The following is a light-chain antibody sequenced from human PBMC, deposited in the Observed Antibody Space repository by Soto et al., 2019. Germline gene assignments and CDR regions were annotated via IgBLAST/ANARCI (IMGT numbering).Light chain of an antibody. Sequence: DIQMTQSPSSLSASVEDRVIITCRASQSISSWLAWYQQKPGKAPKFLIYDASSLESGVPSRFSGSGSGTEFTLTISSLQPDDFATYYCQQYNSYGLTFGQGTKVDIK. CDR2: DAS. J-gene: IGKJ1*01. CDR1: QSISSW. V-gene: IGKV1-5*01. CDR3: QQYNSYGLT.